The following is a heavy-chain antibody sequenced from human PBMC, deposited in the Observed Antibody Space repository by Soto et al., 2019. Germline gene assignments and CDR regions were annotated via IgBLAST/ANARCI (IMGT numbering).Heavy chain of an antibody. D-gene: IGHD5-18*01. V-gene: IGHV1-69*13. J-gene: IGHJ6*02. CDR3: ARARGYSYEVGYGMDV. CDR2: IIPIFGTA. Sequence: SVKVSCKASGGTFSSYAISWLRQSPGQGLEWMGGIIPIFGTANYAQKFQGRVTITADESTSTAYMELSSLRSEDTAVYYCARARGYSYEVGYGMDVWGQGTTVTVSS. CDR1: GGTFSSYA.